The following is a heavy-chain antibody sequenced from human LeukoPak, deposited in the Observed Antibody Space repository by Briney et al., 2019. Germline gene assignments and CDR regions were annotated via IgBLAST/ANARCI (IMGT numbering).Heavy chain of an antibody. CDR1: GGSISSYY. V-gene: IGHV4-59*01. J-gene: IGHJ1*01. Sequence: PSETLSLTCTVSGGSISSYYWSWIRQPPGKGLEWIGYFYYGGSTNYNPSLKSRVTISVDTSKNQFSLKLSSVTAADTAVYYCARADPAEYFQHWGQGTLVTVSS. CDR3: ARADPAEYFQH. CDR2: FYYGGST.